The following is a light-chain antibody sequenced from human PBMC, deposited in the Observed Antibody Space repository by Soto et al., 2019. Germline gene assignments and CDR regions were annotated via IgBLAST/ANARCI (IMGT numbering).Light chain of an antibody. V-gene: IGKV1-39*01. CDR2: AAS. J-gene: IGKJ4*01. Sequence: DIQMTQTPSSLSGSAVDRVTITFRASQSIRIYLNWYQQKPGKDPKLLIYAASSLQSGVPSRFSGSGSGTDFTLTISSLQPEDFATYYCQQSYSTPLTCGRGTQGDI. CDR1: QSIRIY. CDR3: QQSYSTPLT.